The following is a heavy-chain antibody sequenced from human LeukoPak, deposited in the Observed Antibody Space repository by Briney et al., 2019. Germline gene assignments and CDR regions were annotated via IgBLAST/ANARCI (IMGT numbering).Heavy chain of an antibody. D-gene: IGHD3-10*01. CDR2: ISGSGGST. Sequence: GGSLRLSCAASGFIFSSYTISWVRQAPGKGLEWVSAISGSGGSTYYADSVKGRFTISRDNSKNTLYLQMNSLRAEDTAVYYCAKGTNYGSGSYEDYWGQGTLVTVSS. CDR1: GFIFSSYT. V-gene: IGHV3-23*01. J-gene: IGHJ4*02. CDR3: AKGTNYGSGSYEDY.